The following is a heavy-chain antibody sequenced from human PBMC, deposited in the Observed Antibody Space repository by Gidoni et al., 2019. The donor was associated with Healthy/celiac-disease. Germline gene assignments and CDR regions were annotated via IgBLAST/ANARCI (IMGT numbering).Heavy chain of an antibody. D-gene: IGHD2-2*02. CDR2: INHSGST. CDR1: GGSFSGYY. J-gene: IGHJ5*02. V-gene: IGHV4-34*01. Sequence: QVQLQQWGAGLLKPSETLSLTCAVYGGSFSGYYWSWIRQPPGKGLEWIGEINHSGSTNYNPSLKSRVTISVDTSKNQFSLKLSSVTAADTAVYYCASLRGYCSSTSCYTDWFDPWGQGTLVTVSS. CDR3: ASLRGYCSSTSCYTDWFDP.